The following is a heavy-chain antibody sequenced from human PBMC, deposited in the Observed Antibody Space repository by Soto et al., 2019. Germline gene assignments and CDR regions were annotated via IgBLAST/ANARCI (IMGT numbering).Heavy chain of an antibody. CDR3: ARVAYYDFWSGYSHFDY. D-gene: IGHD3-3*01. CDR1: GGSISSGDYY. V-gene: IGHV4-30-4*01. CDR2: IYYSGST. Sequence: QVQLQESGPGLVKPSQTLSLTCTVSGGSISSGDYYWSWIRQPPGKGLEWIGYIYYSGSTYYNPSLKSRVTISVDTSKNQFSLKLSSVTAADTAVYYCARVAYYDFWSGYSHFDYWGQGTLVTVYS. J-gene: IGHJ4*02.